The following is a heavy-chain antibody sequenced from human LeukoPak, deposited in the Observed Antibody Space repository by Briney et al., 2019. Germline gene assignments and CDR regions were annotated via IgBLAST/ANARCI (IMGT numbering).Heavy chain of an antibody. J-gene: IGHJ5*02. CDR2: IYYSGST. V-gene: IGHV4-39*07. CDR3: ARDGGRSLLWFGEVNWFDP. CDR1: GGSISSSSYY. D-gene: IGHD3-10*01. Sequence: SETLSLTCTVSGGSISSSSYYWGWIRQPPGKGLEWIGSIYYSGSTYYNPSLKSRVTISVDTSKNQFSLKLSSVTAADTAVYYCARDGGRSLLWFGEVNWFDPWGQGTLVTVSS.